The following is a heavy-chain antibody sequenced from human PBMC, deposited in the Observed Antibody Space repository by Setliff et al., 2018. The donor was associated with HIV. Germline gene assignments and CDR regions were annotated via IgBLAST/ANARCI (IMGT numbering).Heavy chain of an antibody. CDR1: GFTFSSSW. Sequence: GGSLRLSCAASGFTFSSSWMSWVRQAPGKGLEWVANIKGDGSNEYYADSVKGRFTISRDNSKNTLYLQMDSLRAEDTAVYYCVRDQNTPSRCRSKTCINPGDYWGLGTLVTVSS. CDR3: VRDQNTPSRCRSKTCINPGDY. D-gene: IGHD2-2*01. V-gene: IGHV3-7*01. CDR2: IKGDGSNE. J-gene: IGHJ4*02.